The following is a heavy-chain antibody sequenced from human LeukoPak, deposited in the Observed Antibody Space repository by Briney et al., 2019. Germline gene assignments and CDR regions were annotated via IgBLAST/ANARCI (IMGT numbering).Heavy chain of an antibody. CDR1: GFTFSSYG. V-gene: IGHV3-30*18. CDR3: AKGQGSGGNADH. D-gene: IGHD2-15*01. CDR2: ISYDAGNQ. Sequence: PGGSLRLSCEASGFTFSSYGMDWVRQAPGKGLEWVAVISYDAGNQYYADSVKGRFTISRDNSKNTLFLQMNSLRPEDTAVYYCAKGQGSGGNADHWGQGTLVTVSS. J-gene: IGHJ5*02.